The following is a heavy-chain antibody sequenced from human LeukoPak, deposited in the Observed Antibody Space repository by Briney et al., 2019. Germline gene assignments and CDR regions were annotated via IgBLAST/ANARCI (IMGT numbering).Heavy chain of an antibody. V-gene: IGHV3-30-3*01. J-gene: IGHJ4*02. CDR3: ARELEQQLANFDY. Sequence: GGSLRLSCAASGFTFSSYAMHWVRQAPGKGLEWVAVISYDGSNKYYADSVKGRFTISRDNSKNTLYLQMNSLRAEDTAMYYCARELEQQLANFDYWGQGTLVTVSS. CDR1: GFTFSSYA. CDR2: ISYDGSNK. D-gene: IGHD6-13*01.